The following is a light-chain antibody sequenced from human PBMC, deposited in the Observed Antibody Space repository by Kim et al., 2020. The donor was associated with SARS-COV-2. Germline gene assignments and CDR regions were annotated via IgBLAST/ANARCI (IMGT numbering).Light chain of an antibody. CDR2: DVS. V-gene: IGLV2-14*03. Sequence: SITISCTGTSSDVGGYNYVSWYQQHPGKAPKLMIYDVSNRPSGVSNRFSGSKSGNTASLTISVLQAEDEADYYCSSYTSSSTLGVFGTGTKVTVL. CDR1: SSDVGGYNY. J-gene: IGLJ1*01. CDR3: SSYTSSSTLGV.